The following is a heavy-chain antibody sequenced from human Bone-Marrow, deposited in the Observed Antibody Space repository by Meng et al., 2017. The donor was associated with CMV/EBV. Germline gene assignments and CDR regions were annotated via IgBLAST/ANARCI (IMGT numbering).Heavy chain of an antibody. J-gene: IGHJ6*02. D-gene: IGHD1-14*01. CDR3: ARDLRHQPHYYCGMDV. CDR2: ISSSGSTI. Sequence: GGSLRLSCAASGFTFSDHYMSWIRQAPGKGLEWVSYISSSGSTIYYADSVKGRFTISRDNAKNSLYLQMNSLRAEDTAVYYCARDLRHQPHYYCGMDVWGQGTTVTVSS. V-gene: IGHV3-11*01. CDR1: GFTFSDHY.